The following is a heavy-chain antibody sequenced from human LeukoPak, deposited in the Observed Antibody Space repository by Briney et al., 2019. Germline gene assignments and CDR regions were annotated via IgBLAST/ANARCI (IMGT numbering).Heavy chain of an antibody. CDR1: GFTFSSYS. CDR2: ISSSSSYI. D-gene: IGHD3-22*01. V-gene: IGHV3-21*01. Sequence: GGSLRLSCAASGFTFSSYSMNWVRQAPGKGLEWVSSISSSSSYIYYADSVKGRFTISRDNAKNSLYLQMNSLRAEDTAVYYCARDAPYYYDSRLHVPGYWGQGTLVTVSS. J-gene: IGHJ4*02. CDR3: ARDAPYYYDSRLHVPGY.